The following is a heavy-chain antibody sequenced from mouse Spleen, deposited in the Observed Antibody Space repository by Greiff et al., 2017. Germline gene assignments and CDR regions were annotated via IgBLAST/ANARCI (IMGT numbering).Heavy chain of an antibody. CDR3: ARWGTTVVAPFDY. V-gene: IGHV1-55*01. D-gene: IGHD1-1*01. J-gene: IGHJ2*01. CDR1: RYTFTSYW. CDR2: LYPGSGST. Sequence: QVQLQQPGAELVKPGASVKMSCKASRYTFTSYWITWVKQRPGQGLEWIGDLYPGSGSTNYNEKFKSKATLTVDTSSITAYMQLSSLTSEDSAVYYCARWGTTVVAPFDYWGQGTTLTVSS.